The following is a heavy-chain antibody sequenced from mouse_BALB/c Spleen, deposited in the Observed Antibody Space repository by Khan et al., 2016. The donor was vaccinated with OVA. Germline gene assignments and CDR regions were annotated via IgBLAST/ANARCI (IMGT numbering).Heavy chain of an antibody. CDR1: GYTFTDYV. CDR3: ARFHGGY. V-gene: IGHV9-3-1*01. CDR2: INTSTGEP. J-gene: IGHJ2*01. Sequence: QIQLVQSGPDLKKPGETVKISCKASGYTFTDYVMNWVKQAPGKGLKWMGWINTSTGEPTYADDFKGRFAFSLETSASTAYLQINSLKNEDTATYFCARFHGGYWGQGTTLTVSS.